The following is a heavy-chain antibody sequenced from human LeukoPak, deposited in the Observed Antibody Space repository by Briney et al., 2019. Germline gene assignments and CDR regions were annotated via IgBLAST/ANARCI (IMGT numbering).Heavy chain of an antibody. CDR1: GFTFNDYY. D-gene: IGHD3-10*01. CDR2: MSSSGSTI. V-gene: IGHV3-11*01. J-gene: IGHJ4*02. CDR3: AREAVWGSGSYYDY. Sequence: GGSLRLSCAASGFTFNDYYMSWIRQAPGKGLEWVSYMSSSGSTIYYADSVKGRFTISRDNAKNSLYLQMNSLRAEDTAVYYCAREAVWGSGSYYDYWGQGTQVIVSS.